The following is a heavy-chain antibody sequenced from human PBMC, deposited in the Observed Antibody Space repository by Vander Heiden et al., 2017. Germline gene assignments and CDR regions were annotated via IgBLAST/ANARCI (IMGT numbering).Heavy chain of an antibody. D-gene: IGHD1-26*01. CDR1: GFTFSSYG. J-gene: IGHJ4*02. V-gene: IGHV3-33*01. CDR3: ARDRLASSGSYSNYLDY. CDR2: IWYDGSNK. Sequence: GFTFSSYGMHWVRQAPGKGLEWVAVIWYDGSNKYYADSVKGRFTISRDNSKNTLYLQMNSLRAEDTAVYYCARDRLASSGSYSNYLDYWGQGTLVTVSS.